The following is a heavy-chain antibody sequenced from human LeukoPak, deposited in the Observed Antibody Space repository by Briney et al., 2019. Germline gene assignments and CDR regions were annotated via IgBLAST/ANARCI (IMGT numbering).Heavy chain of an antibody. Sequence: GRSLRLSCAASGFTFSSYAMHWVRQAPGKGLEWVAVISYDGSNKYYADSVKGRFTISRDNSKNTLYLQMNSLRAEDTAVYYCARDSDYGGHRGDYWGQGTLVTVSS. CDR3: ARDSDYGGHRGDY. V-gene: IGHV3-30*01. D-gene: IGHD4-23*01. CDR2: ISYDGSNK. CDR1: GFTFSSYA. J-gene: IGHJ4*02.